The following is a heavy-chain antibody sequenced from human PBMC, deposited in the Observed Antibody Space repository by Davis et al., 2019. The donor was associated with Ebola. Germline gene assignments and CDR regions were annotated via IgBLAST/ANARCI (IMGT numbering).Heavy chain of an antibody. CDR2: IKSKTDGGTT. D-gene: IGHD2-15*01. CDR1: GFTFSNAW. CDR3: TTGFWGYCSGGSCHELRDY. J-gene: IGHJ4*02. Sequence: GGSLRLSCAASGFTFSNAWMSWVRQAPGKGLEWVGRIKSKTDGGTTDYGAPVKGRFTISSDDSKNTLYLQMNSLKTEDTAVYYCTTGFWGYCSGGSCHELRDYWGQGILVTVSS. V-gene: IGHV3-15*01.